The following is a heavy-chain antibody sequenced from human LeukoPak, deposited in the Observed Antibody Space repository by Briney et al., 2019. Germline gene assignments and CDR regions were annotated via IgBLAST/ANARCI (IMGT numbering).Heavy chain of an antibody. CDR1: GFTFSSHN. Sequence: GGSLRLSCAASGFTFSSHNMNWVRQAPGKGLEWVSSINSSSTYIYYADSVKGRFTISSDKAKNSLYLQMNSLRAEDTAVYYCARDFGGNSGRGYWGQGTLVTVSS. V-gene: IGHV3-21*01. J-gene: IGHJ4*02. CDR3: ARDFGGNSGRGY. D-gene: IGHD4-23*01. CDR2: INSSSTYI.